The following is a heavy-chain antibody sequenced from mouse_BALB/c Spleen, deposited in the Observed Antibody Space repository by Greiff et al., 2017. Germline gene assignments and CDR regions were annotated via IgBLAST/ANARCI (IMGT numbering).Heavy chain of an antibody. CDR1: GYSINSGYY. D-gene: IGHD2-10*02. V-gene: IGHV3-6*02. Sequence: VQLKESGPGLVKPSQSLSLTCSVTGYSINSGYYWYWIRQFPGNKLEWMGSISYDGSNNYNPSLKNRISITRDTSKNQFFLKLNSVTTEDTATYYCAREVYGNPFDDWGQGTTLTVSS. CDR3: AREVYGNPFDD. J-gene: IGHJ2*01. CDR2: ISYDGSN.